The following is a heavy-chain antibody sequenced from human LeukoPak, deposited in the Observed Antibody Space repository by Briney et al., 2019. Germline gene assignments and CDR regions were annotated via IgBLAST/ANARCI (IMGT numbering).Heavy chain of an antibody. V-gene: IGHV3-7*01. CDR3: ASGPGDFDASDI. J-gene: IGHJ3*02. Sequence: GGSLRLSCEAPGFTFTNYWMSWVRQAPGKGPEWVAHIKENGNEQYYADSVKGRFTISRDNVKQSLGLQMNSLRVEDTAVYYCASGPGDFDASDIWGQGTMVTVSS. CDR2: IKENGNEQ. CDR1: GFTFTNYW. D-gene: IGHD1-14*01.